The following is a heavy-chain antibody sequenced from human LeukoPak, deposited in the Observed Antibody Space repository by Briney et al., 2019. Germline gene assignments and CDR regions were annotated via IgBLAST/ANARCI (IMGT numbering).Heavy chain of an antibody. J-gene: IGHJ5*02. D-gene: IGHD4-17*01. V-gene: IGHV3-48*03. CDR2: ISSSGSTI. CDR1: GFTFSSYE. Sequence: GGSLRLSCAASGFTFSSYEMNWVRQAPGKGLEWVSYISSSGSTIYYADSVKGRFTISRDNAKNSLYLQMNSLRAEDTAVYYCARESGDYENGANWFDPWGQGTLVTVSS. CDR3: ARESGDYENGANWFDP.